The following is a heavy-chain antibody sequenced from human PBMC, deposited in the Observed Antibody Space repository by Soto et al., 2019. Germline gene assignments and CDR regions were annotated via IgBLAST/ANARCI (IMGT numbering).Heavy chain of an antibody. J-gene: IGHJ4*02. Sequence: GGSLRLSCAASGFTFSSYATSWVRQAPGKGLEWVSTISGSGGGTYYADSMKGRFTISRDNSKNTLYLQMYSLRVEDTGVYYCARESDHWGQGTLVTVSS. CDR3: ARESDH. CDR2: ISGSGGGT. CDR1: GFTFSSYA. V-gene: IGHV3-23*01.